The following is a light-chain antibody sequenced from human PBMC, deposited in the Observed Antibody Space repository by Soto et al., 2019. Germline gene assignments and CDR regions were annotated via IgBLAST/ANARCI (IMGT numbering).Light chain of an antibody. J-gene: IGKJ1*01. CDR1: QSIATY. CDR3: QQSYSDPRT. Sequence: DIQMTQSPSSLSASVEDRVTITCRASQSIATYLYWYQQRPGKAPKLLIYAATRLQSGVPSRFSGSGSGTDFTLTITSLQPEDFAIYFCQQSYSDPRTFGQGTKVEIK. V-gene: IGKV1-39*01. CDR2: AAT.